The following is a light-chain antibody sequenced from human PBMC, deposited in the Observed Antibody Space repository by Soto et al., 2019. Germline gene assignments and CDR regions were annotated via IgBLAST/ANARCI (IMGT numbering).Light chain of an antibody. V-gene: IGKV3-15*01. J-gene: IGKJ2*01. CDR3: QQYDIWPPYT. CDR2: YTS. CDR1: QYVGTR. Sequence: EIVLTQSPATLSSSPGETATLSCRASQYVGTRLAWYQHKPGQAPRLLIYYTSTRATGIPPRFSGGGSGTEFTVTISSLQSEDFAIYYCQQYDIWPPYTFGQGTKVDIK.